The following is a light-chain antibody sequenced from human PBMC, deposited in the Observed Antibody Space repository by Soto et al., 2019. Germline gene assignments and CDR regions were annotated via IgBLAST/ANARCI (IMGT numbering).Light chain of an antibody. CDR3: SSYTGSKDFYV. V-gene: IGLV2-8*01. CDR2: EVT. J-gene: IGLJ1*01. Sequence: QSVLTQPPSASGSPGQSVTISCTGTSSDVGRFNFVSWYQQHPGKAPRLLIYEVTKRPSGVPDRFSASKSGNAAFLTVSGLQAEDEADYFCSSYTGSKDFYVFGTGTKVTVL. CDR1: SSDVGRFNF.